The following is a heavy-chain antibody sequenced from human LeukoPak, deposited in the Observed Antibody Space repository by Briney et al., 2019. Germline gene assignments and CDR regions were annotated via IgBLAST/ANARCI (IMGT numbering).Heavy chain of an antibody. CDR2: ISGASGSYK. CDR1: GFSFSTYT. J-gene: IGHJ4*02. CDR3: AKDGLYYDGSEHVYYFDS. D-gene: IGHD3-22*01. Sequence: GESLRLSCAASGFSFSTYTMNWVRQAPGKGLEWVSSISGASGSYKYSADSVKGRFTISRDNAKNSLFPQMNSLRAEDTALYYCAKDGLYYDGSEHVYYFDSWGQETLVTVSS. V-gene: IGHV3-21*04.